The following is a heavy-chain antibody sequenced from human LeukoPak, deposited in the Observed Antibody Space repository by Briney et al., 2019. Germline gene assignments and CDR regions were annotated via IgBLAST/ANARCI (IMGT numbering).Heavy chain of an antibody. CDR1: GGTFSSYA. J-gene: IGHJ4*02. V-gene: IGHV1-69*13. CDR3: ARASSRLRYFDCFDY. CDR2: IIPIFGTA. Sequence: SVKVACKASGGTFSSYAISWVRQAPGQGLEWMGGIIPIFGTANYAQKFQGRVTITADESTSTAYMELSSLRSEDTAVYYCARASSRLRYFDCFDYWGQGTLVTVSS. D-gene: IGHD3-9*01.